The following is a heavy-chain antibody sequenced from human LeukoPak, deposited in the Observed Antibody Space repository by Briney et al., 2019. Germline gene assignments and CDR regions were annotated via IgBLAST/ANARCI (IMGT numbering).Heavy chain of an antibody. D-gene: IGHD6-13*01. V-gene: IGHV4-59*01. J-gene: IGHJ5*02. CDR3: ARGNRAGYSSSWYGYWFDP. CDR2: IYYSGST. Sequence: PSETLSLTCTVSGGSISRYYWSWIRQPPGKGMEWIGYIYYSGSTNYNPSLKSRVTISVDTSKNQFSLKLSSVTAADTAVYYCARGNRAGYSSSWYGYWFDPWGQGTLVTVSS. CDR1: GGSISRYY.